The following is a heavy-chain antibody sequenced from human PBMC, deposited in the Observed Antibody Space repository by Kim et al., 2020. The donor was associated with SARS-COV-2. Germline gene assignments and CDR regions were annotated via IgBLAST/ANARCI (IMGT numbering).Heavy chain of an antibody. V-gene: IGHV1-69*13. D-gene: IGHD2-2*01. J-gene: IGHJ6*02. CDR2: IIPIFGTA. Sequence: SVKVSCKASGGTFSSYAISWVRQAPGQGLEWMGGIIPIFGTANYAQKFQGRVTITADESTSTAYMELSSLRSEDTAVYYCARGVPAAMAFGGYYYGMDVWGQGTTVTVSS. CDR3: ARGVPAAMAFGGYYYGMDV. CDR1: GGTFSSYA.